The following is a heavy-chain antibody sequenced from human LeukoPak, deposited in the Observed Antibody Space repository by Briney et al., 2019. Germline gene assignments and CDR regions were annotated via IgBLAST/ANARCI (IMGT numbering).Heavy chain of an antibody. V-gene: IGHV5-51*01. Sequence: GESLKISCKGSGYSFTSYLIGWVRQMPGKGLEWIGIIYPGDSDTKYSPSFQGQVTISTDKSITTTYLQWRSLKASDTAIYYCARRSSIATRLFDFWGQGTLVTVSS. D-gene: IGHD6-6*01. CDR3: ARRSSIATRLFDF. CDR2: IYPGDSDT. CDR1: GYSFTSYL. J-gene: IGHJ4*02.